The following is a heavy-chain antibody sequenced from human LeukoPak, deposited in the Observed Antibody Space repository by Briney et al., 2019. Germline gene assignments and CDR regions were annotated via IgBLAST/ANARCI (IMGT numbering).Heavy chain of an antibody. CDR3: AKTPAITIFVVVTSLFDY. Sequence: GGSLRLSCAASGFTFSSYVMSWVRQAPGKGLEWVSGISGSGGITYYADSVKGRFTISRDNSKNTLYLQMSSLRAEDTAVYYCAKTPAITIFVVVTSLFDYWGQGTLVTVSS. V-gene: IGHV3-23*01. D-gene: IGHD3-3*01. CDR2: ISGSGGIT. CDR1: GFTFSSYV. J-gene: IGHJ4*02.